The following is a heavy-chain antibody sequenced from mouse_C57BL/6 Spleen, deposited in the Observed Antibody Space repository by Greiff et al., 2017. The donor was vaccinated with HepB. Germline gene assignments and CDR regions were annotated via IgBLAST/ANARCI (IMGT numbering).Heavy chain of an antibody. V-gene: IGHV1-81*01. CDR1: GYTFTSYG. J-gene: IGHJ3*01. CDR3: ARSGEGYPWVAC. Sequence: VQLQQSGAELARPGASVKLSCKASGYTFTSYGISWVKQRTGQGLEWIGEIYPRSGNTYYNEKFKGKATLTADKSSSTAYMELRSLTSEDSAVYVCARSGEGYPWVACWGQGTLVTVSA. CDR2: IYPRSGNT. D-gene: IGHD2-2*01.